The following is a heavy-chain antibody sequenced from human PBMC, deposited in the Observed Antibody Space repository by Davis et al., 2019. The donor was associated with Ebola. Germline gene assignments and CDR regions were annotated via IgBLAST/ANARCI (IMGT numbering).Heavy chain of an antibody. CDR2: IFPDDSDA. V-gene: IGHV5-51*01. J-gene: IGHJ5*02. CDR1: GYGFTNYW. Sequence: GGSLRLSCKGSGYGFTNYWIGWVRQMPGKGLEWMGFIFPDDSDATYSPSFQGQVTFSADKSTSSAYLQWSSLKASDTAMYYCVNWGEAGDYTHGAWGQGTLVTVSS. D-gene: IGHD4-17*01. CDR3: VNWGEAGDYTHGA.